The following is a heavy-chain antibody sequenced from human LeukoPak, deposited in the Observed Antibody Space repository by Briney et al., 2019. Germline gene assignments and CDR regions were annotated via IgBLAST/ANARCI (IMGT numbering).Heavy chain of an antibody. Sequence: PGGSLRLSCAASGFTFDDYTMHWVRHAPGKGLEWVSLISWDGGSTYYADSVKGRFTISRDNSKNSLYPQMNSLRTEDTALYYCAKDRGGEAVAGGHFDYWGQGTLVTVSS. J-gene: IGHJ4*02. D-gene: IGHD6-19*01. CDR1: GFTFDDYT. V-gene: IGHV3-43*01. CDR2: ISWDGGST. CDR3: AKDRGGEAVAGGHFDY.